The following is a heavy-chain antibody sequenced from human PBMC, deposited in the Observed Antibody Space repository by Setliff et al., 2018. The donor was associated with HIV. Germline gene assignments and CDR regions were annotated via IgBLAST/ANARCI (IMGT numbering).Heavy chain of an antibody. CDR1: GDSISSGSYF. CDR3: ARDNSYYYGSGSHYWYGMDV. D-gene: IGHD3-10*01. J-gene: IGHJ6*01. Sequence: SETLSLTCTVSGDSISSGSYFWIWIRQPAGKGLEWIGHISTTGSTNYNPSLKSRVIMSVDTSRNQFSLKLSSVTAADTAVYYCARDNSYYYGSGSHYWYGMDVWGQGTLVTVS. CDR2: ISTTGST. V-gene: IGHV4-61*09.